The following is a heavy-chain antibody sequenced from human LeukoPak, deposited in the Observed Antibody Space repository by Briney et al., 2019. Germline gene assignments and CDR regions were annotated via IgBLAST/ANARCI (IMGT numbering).Heavy chain of an antibody. J-gene: IGHJ4*02. V-gene: IGHV4-59*12. CDR2: IYYTGST. Sequence: SEALSLTCTVSGVSITTYYWSWIRQPPGKGLEWIGYIYYTGSTNYNPSLKSRVTISADTSKNQFSLKLSSVTAADTAVYYCARGNPDFDYWGQGTLVTVSS. CDR1: GVSITTYY. CDR3: ARGNPDFDY.